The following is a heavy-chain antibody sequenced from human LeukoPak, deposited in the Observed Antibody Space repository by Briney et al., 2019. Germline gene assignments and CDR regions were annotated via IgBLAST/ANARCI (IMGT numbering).Heavy chain of an antibody. Sequence: SETLSLTCTFSGGSVNSHFCSWVRHSPGKELEWIGYYYYGGSTLYNPSLSSRVTISVDASKNHFFLRLNSVTATDTGVYYCAIMGSAYGNAFDAWGQGTMVTVSS. CDR1: GGSVNSHF. J-gene: IGHJ3*01. V-gene: IGHV4-59*02. CDR2: YYYGGST. D-gene: IGHD3-3*01. CDR3: AIMGSAYGNAFDA.